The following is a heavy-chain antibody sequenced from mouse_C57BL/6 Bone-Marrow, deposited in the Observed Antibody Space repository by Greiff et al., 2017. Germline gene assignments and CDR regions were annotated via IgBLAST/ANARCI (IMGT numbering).Heavy chain of an antibody. D-gene: IGHD4-1*01. CDR3: VRHDWENAMDY. J-gene: IGHJ4*01. Sequence: EVKVEESGGGLVQPKGSLKLSCAASGFSFNTYAMNWVRQAPGKGLEWVARIRSKSNNYATYYADSVKDRFTISRDDSESMLYLQMNNLKTEDTAMYYCVRHDWENAMDYWGQGTSVTVSS. V-gene: IGHV10-1*01. CDR1: GFSFNTYA. CDR2: IRSKSNNYAT.